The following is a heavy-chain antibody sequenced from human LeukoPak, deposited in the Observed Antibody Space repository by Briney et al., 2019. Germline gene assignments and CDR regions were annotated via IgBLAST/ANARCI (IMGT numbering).Heavy chain of an antibody. J-gene: IGHJ2*01. CDR3: AKDRTVGASYWYFDL. Sequence: PGGSLRLSCAASGFSLNTFAMSWLRQAPGKGLEWVSGISSSGSGGNTYYADSVKGRFTISRDTSKNTLYLQMNGLRAEDTAVYYCAKDRTVGASYWYFDLWGRGTLVTVSS. D-gene: IGHD1-26*01. V-gene: IGHV3-23*01. CDR2: ISSSGSGGNT. CDR1: GFSLNTFA.